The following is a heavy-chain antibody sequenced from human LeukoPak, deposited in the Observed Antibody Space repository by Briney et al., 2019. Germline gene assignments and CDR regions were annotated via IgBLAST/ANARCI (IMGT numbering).Heavy chain of an antibody. CDR3: AREYYDILTGYYNAFDI. Sequence: SQTLSLTCTVSGGSISSGGYYWSWIRQHPGKGLEWIGYIYYSGSTYYNPSLKSRVTISVDTSKNQFSLKLSSVTAADTAVYYCAREYYDILTGYYNAFDIWGQGTMVTVSS. CDR2: IYYSGST. V-gene: IGHV4-31*03. D-gene: IGHD3-9*01. J-gene: IGHJ3*02. CDR1: GGSISSGGYY.